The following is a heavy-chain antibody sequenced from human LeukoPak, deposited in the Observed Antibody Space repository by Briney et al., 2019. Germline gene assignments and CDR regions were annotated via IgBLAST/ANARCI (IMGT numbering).Heavy chain of an antibody. J-gene: IGHJ4*02. CDR2: IYHSGST. D-gene: IGHD3-22*01. V-gene: IGHV4-38-2*02. CDR1: GYSISSGYY. Sequence: PSETLSLTCTVSGYSISSGYYWGWIRQPPGKGLEWIGSIYHSGSTYYNPSLKSRVTISVDTSKNQFSLKLSSVTAADTAVYYCARDIAGIWVVMAIDYWGQGTLVTASS. CDR3: ARDIAGIWVVMAIDY.